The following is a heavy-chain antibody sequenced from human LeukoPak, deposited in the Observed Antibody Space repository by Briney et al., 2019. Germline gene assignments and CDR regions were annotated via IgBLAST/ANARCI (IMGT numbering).Heavy chain of an antibody. CDR3: ARVGGYFQFDY. D-gene: IGHD5-12*01. V-gene: IGHV3-30-3*01. CDR1: GFTFSNYA. J-gene: IGHJ4*02. Sequence: PRGSLRLSCAASGFTFSNYAMHWVRQAPGKGLEWVAVISYDGSNKYYADSVKGRFTISRDNSKNTLYLQMNSLRAEDTAVYYCARVGGYFQFDYWGQGTLVTVSS. CDR2: ISYDGSNK.